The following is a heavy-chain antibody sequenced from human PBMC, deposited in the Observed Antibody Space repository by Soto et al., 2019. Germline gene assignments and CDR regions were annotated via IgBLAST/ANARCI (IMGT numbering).Heavy chain of an antibody. V-gene: IGHV1-58*01. D-gene: IGHD6-6*01. CDR3: AAWTLGYSSSLPLVHFDY. Sequence: SVKVSCKASGFTFTSSAVQWVRQARGQRLEWIGWIVVGSGNTNYAQKFQERVTITRDMSTSTAYMELSSLRSEDTAVYYCAAWTLGYSSSLPLVHFDYWGQGTLVTVS. CDR2: IVVGSGNT. J-gene: IGHJ4*02. CDR1: GFTFTSSA.